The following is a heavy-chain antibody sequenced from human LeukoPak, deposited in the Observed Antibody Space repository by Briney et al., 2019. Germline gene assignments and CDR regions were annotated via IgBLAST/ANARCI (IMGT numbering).Heavy chain of an antibody. CDR2: ISGSGGST. Sequence: PGGSLRLSCAASGFTFDDYGMSWVRQAPGKGLEWVSAISGSGGSTYYADSVKGRFTISRDNSKNTLYLQMDSLRAEDTAVYYCAKDASTTVVTGPLDYWGQGTLVTVSS. V-gene: IGHV3-23*01. CDR3: AKDASTTVVTGPLDY. J-gene: IGHJ4*02. CDR1: GFTFDDYG. D-gene: IGHD4-23*01.